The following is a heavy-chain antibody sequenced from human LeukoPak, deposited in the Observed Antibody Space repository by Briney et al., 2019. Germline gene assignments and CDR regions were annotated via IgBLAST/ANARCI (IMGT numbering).Heavy chain of an antibody. CDR1: GGSISSYY. D-gene: IGHD3-22*01. CDR2: IYYSGST. Sequence: SETLSLTCTVSGGSISSYYWSWIRQPPGKGLEWIGYIYYSGSTNYNPSLKSRVTISVDTSKNQFSLKLSSVTAADTAVYYCARDPGFITMIVVVIPYYFDYWGQGXLVTVSS. V-gene: IGHV4-59*01. CDR3: ARDPGFITMIVVVIPYYFDY. J-gene: IGHJ4*02.